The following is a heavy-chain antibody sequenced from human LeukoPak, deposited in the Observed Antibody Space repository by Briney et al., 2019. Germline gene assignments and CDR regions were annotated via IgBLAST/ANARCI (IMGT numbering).Heavy chain of an antibody. J-gene: IGHJ5*02. Sequence: PGGSLRLSCAASGFTFNNYGIHWVRQAPGKGLEWVAVIWYDGSNKYYADSLKGRFTISRDNSNNTLYLQMNSLRAEDTAVYYCARGGYYDSGGYFDWFDPWGQGTLVTVSS. CDR1: GFTFNNYG. CDR2: IWYDGSNK. CDR3: ARGGYYDSGGYFDWFDP. D-gene: IGHD3-22*01. V-gene: IGHV3-33*01.